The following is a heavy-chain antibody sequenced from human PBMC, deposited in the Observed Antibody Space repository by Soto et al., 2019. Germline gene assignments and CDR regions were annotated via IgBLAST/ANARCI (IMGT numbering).Heavy chain of an antibody. CDR1: GGSINKSNYF. V-gene: IGHV4-39*01. Sequence: SETLSLTCTVSGGSINKSNYFWGWIRQAPGKGLEWIASILYTGTTSYNSSLKSRVVISVDTSKNQFSLELNSVTAADTAVYYCARLGWGNGDSDYWGQGALVTVSS. CDR3: ARLGWGNGDSDY. CDR2: ILYTGTT. D-gene: IGHD3-16*01. J-gene: IGHJ4*02.